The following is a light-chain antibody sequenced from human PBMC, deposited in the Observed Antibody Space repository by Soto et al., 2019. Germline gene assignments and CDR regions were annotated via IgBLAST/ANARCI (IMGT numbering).Light chain of an antibody. V-gene: IGLV2-23*02. CDR2: EVN. CDR3: CSFTTSSTWL. CDR1: SSGIGTYNY. Sequence: QSALTQPASVSGSPGQSITISCSVTSSGIGTYNYVSWYQLHPGKVPKLIIYEVNNRPSGISPRFSGSKSGKTASLTISGLQAEDEADYYCCSFTTSSTWLFGGGTKLTVL. J-gene: IGLJ3*02.